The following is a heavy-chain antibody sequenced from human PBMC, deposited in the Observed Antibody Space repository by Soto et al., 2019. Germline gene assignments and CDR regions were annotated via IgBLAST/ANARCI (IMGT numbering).Heavy chain of an antibody. CDR3: ASRGDTAMVYYGMDV. Sequence: SVTVSCKASGFTFTSSALQWVRQARGQRLEWIGWIVVGSGNTNYAQKFQERVTITRDMSTSTAYMELSSLRSEDTAVYYCASRGDTAMVYYGMDVWGQGTTVTVSS. J-gene: IGHJ6*02. CDR2: IVVGSGNT. V-gene: IGHV1-58*01. D-gene: IGHD5-18*01. CDR1: GFTFTSSA.